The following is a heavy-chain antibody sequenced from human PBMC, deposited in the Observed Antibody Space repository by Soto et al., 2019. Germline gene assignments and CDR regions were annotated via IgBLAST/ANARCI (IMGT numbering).Heavy chain of an antibody. CDR3: ARGWDPYDDIFTGPIGGNYYYYYYYMDV. Sequence: SVKVSCKASGGTFSSYTISWVRQAPGQGLEWMGRIIPILGIANYAQKFQGRVTITADKSTSTAYMELSSLRSEDKAVYYCARGWDPYDDIFTGPIGGNYYYYYYYMDVWGKGTMVTVSS. CDR1: GGTFSSYT. D-gene: IGHD3-9*01. V-gene: IGHV1-69*02. CDR2: IIPILGIA. J-gene: IGHJ6*03.